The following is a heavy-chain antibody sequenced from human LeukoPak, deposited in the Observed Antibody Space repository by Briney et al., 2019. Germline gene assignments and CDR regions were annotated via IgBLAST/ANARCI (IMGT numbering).Heavy chain of an antibody. CDR2: ISPTGSTT. Sequence: PGGSLRLSCAASGFTFSYYSMSWVRQAPGKGLVWVSRISPTGSTTSYADSVKGRFTVSRDNAKNTLYLQVNNLRAEDTAVYYCARGPNSNWSGLDFWGQGTLLTVSS. D-gene: IGHD6-6*01. CDR3: ARGPNSNWSGLDF. V-gene: IGHV3-74*01. CDR1: GFTFSYYS. J-gene: IGHJ4*02.